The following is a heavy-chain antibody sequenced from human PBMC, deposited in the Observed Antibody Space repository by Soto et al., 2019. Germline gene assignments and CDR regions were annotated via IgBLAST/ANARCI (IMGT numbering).Heavy chain of an antibody. V-gene: IGHV4-39*01. D-gene: IGHD6-19*01. Sequence: SETLSLTCTVSGGSISSSSYYWGWIRQPPGKGLEWIGSIYYSGSTYYNPSLKSRVTISVDTSKNQFSLKLSSVTAADTAVYYCARLDSSGWLYYYYGMDVWGQGTTVTVSS. CDR2: IYYSGST. CDR1: GGSISSSSYY. CDR3: ARLDSSGWLYYYYGMDV. J-gene: IGHJ6*02.